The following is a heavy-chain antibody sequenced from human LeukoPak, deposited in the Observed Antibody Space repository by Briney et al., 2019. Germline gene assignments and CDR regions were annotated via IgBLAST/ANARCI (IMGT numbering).Heavy chain of an antibody. Sequence: SETLSLTCTVSGGSISSYYWSWIRQSPGKGLEWIGYIYYSGSPNYNPSLKSRVTISVDTSKNQFSLKLTSVTAADTAVYYCAGSYYYYGMDVWGQGTTVTVSS. CDR1: GGSISSYY. CDR2: IYYSGSP. CDR3: AGSYYYYGMDV. J-gene: IGHJ6*02. V-gene: IGHV4-59*01.